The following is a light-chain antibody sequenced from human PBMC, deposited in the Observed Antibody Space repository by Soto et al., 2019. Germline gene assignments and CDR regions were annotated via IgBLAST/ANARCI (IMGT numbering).Light chain of an antibody. J-gene: IGKJ3*01. Sequence: VIWMTQSPSLLSASTGDRVTISCRMSQGISSYLAWYQQKPGKAPELLIYAASILPSGVPSRFRGSGSGTVFTLTISFLYSEDSATYYYHNYYSLPLTFGPGTKVDTK. V-gene: IGKV1D-8*01. CDR1: QGISSY. CDR2: AAS. CDR3: HNYYSLPLT.